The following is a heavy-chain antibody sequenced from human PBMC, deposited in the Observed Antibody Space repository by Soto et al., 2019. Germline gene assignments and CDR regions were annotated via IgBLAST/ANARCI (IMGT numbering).Heavy chain of an antibody. J-gene: IGHJ3*02. CDR3: ARGGGVGVAGSAAFDM. CDR1: GYPVTAYY. Sequence: QLHLVQSGAVVKKPGASVTVSCSASGYPVTAYYMHWVRQAPGRGLEWMGGINPATGAAKYTQTFQGRVTMTRDTSMSTVCMELSGLKYEDTASFYCARGGGVGVAGSAAFDMWGQGTLVTVSS. V-gene: IGHV1-2*02. D-gene: IGHD3-3*01. CDR2: INPATGAA.